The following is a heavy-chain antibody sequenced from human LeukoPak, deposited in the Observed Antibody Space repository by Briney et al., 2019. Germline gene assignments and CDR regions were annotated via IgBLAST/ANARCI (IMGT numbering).Heavy chain of an antibody. Sequence: KPSETLSLTCTVSGDSISSSNCYWGWIRQPPGKGLEWIGSIYFSGGTYYNASLKSRVTISVDTSKNQFSLKLSSVTAADTAVYYCARQGDLLWFGESSGGYYYYMDVWGKGTTVTISS. V-gene: IGHV4-39*01. D-gene: IGHD3-10*01. CDR2: IYFSGGT. J-gene: IGHJ6*03. CDR3: ARQGDLLWFGESSGGYYYYMDV. CDR1: GDSISSSNCY.